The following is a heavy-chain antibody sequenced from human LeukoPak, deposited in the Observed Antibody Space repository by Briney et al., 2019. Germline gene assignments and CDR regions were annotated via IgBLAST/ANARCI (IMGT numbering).Heavy chain of an antibody. J-gene: IGHJ4*02. V-gene: IGHV3-11*06. Sequence: PGGSLRLSCAASGFPFSAYSMNWVRQAPGKGLEWISYIGISSGNTKYADSVKGRFTISGDNAKNSLCLQMNSLRVEDTAVYYCARDHNYAFDNWGQGTLVTVSS. D-gene: IGHD1-1*01. CDR2: IGISSGNT. CDR3: ARDHNYAFDN. CDR1: GFPFSAYS.